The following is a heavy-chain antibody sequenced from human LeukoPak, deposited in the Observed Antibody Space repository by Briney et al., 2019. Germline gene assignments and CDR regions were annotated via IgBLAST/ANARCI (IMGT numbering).Heavy chain of an antibody. Sequence: GGSLRLSCAASGFIFSDYAMSWVRQAPGKGLEWVSAISDSKRGGTTYYADSVKGRFTISRDTPKNTLYLQMSSLRVEVTAVYYCAKVPNYYDTTTYYGWGQGTLVAVSS. CDR1: GFIFSDYA. D-gene: IGHD3-22*01. V-gene: IGHV3-23*01. CDR3: AKVPNYYDTTTYYG. CDR2: ISDSKRGGTT. J-gene: IGHJ4*02.